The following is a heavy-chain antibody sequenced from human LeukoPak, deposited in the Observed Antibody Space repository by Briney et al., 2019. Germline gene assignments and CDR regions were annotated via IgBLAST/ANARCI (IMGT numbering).Heavy chain of an antibody. D-gene: IGHD2-21*02. CDR3: ASWAYCGGDCVYYYYGMDV. Sequence: ETLSLTCSVSGGSISSSNWWSWVRQPPGKGLEWVSVIYSGGSTYYADSVKGRFTISRDNSKNTLYLQMNSLRAEDTAVYYCASWAYCGGDCVYYYYGMDVWGQGTTVTVSS. CDR1: GGSISSSNW. V-gene: IGHV3-66*01. CDR2: IYSGGST. J-gene: IGHJ6*02.